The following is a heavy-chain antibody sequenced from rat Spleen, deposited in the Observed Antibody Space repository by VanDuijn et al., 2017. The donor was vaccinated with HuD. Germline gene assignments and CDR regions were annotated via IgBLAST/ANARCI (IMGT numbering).Heavy chain of an antibody. CDR1: GFTFNDHF. D-gene: IGHD1-10*01. J-gene: IGHJ2*01. Sequence: EVQLVESNGGLVQPGRSLKLSCAASGFTFNDHFMAWVRQAPTTGLEWVATISYGDSSGHSGTYYRDSVRGRFTISRDDAKSTLSLQMDSLRSEDTATYYCASRDNHYAYWGQGVMVTVSS. CDR3: ASRDNHYAY. V-gene: IGHV5-29*01. CDR2: ISYGDSSGHSGT.